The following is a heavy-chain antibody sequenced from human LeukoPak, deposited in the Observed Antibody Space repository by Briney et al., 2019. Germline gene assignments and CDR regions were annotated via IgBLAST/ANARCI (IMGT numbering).Heavy chain of an antibody. Sequence: GGSLRLSCAASGFIFNTFWMNWVRLTPGKGLEWVAKINQDGSDMYYVDSVKGRFFVSRDNARNLVYLQMNSLRVDDTAVYYCARDFPGIGRGTFDFWGQGTIIIVSS. CDR1: GFIFNTFW. CDR3: ARDFPGIGRGTFDF. J-gene: IGHJ3*01. D-gene: IGHD3-10*01. V-gene: IGHV3-7*03. CDR2: INQDGSDM.